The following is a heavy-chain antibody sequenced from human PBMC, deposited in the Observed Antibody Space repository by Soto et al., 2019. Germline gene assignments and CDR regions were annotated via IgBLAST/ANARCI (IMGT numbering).Heavy chain of an antibody. CDR1: ARTFSSDA. D-gene: IGHD3-22*01. CDR2: IIPIFGTA. J-gene: IGHJ3*02. V-gene: IGHV1-69*01. CDR3: ARLYYYDSSGYSPAPDAFDI. Sequence: AVEVSGNDSARTFSSDAAICVKQTPGQSLEGMGGIIPIFGTANYAQKFQGRVTITADESTSTAYMELSSLRSEDTAVYYCARLYYYDSSGYSPAPDAFDIWGQGKRVTVS.